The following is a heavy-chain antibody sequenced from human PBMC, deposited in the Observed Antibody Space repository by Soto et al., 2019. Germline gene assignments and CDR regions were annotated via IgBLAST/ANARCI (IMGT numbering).Heavy chain of an antibody. Sequence: QVQLLQSGAEVKKPGASVKVSCKASGYTFTGYFMHWVRQAPGQGLEWMGWINPYSGGADYAQSFQGRGTMTRDTSISTVYMELSRLRFDDTAVYYCARVIRGAYYNSPLDTWGQGTVVTVSS. CDR1: GYTFTGYF. CDR3: ARVIRGAYYNSPLDT. D-gene: IGHD3-10*01. J-gene: IGHJ5*02. V-gene: IGHV1-2*02. CDR2: INPYSGGA.